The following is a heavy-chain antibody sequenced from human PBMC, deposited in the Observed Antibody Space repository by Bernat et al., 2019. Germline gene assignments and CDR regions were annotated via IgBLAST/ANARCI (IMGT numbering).Heavy chain of an antibody. D-gene: IGHD3-10*01. CDR3: TSMVRGVSTHSDY. CDR2: IKSKTDGGTT. V-gene: IGHV3-15*01. Sequence: EVQLVESGGGLVKPGGSLRLSCAASGFTFSNAWMSWVRQAPGKGLEWVGRIKSKTDGGTTDYAAPVKGRFTISRDDSKNTLYLQMNSLKTEDTAVYYCTSMVRGVSTHSDYWGQGTLVTVSS. CDR1: GFTFSNAW. J-gene: IGHJ4*02.